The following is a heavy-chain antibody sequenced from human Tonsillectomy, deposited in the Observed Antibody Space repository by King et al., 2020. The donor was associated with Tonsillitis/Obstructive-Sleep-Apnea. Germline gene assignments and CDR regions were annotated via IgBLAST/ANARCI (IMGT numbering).Heavy chain of an antibody. Sequence: VQLVESGGGVVQPGRSLRLSCAASGFTFSSYAMHWVRQAPGKGLEWVAVISYDGSNKYYADSVKGRFTISRDNSKNTLYLQMNSLRAEDTAVYYCASASHSYCSRGSCYPGDFDYWGQGTLVTVSS. CDR3: ASASHSYCSRGSCYPGDFDY. J-gene: IGHJ4*02. CDR1: GFTFSSYA. CDR2: ISYDGSNK. D-gene: IGHD2-15*01. V-gene: IGHV3-30*01.